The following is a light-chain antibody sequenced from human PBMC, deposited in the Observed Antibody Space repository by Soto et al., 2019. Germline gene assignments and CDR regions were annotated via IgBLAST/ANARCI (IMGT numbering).Light chain of an antibody. CDR2: SAA. Sequence: AIQMTQSPSSLSASAGDRVTITCRARQDIGTYVVWYQQKPGKAPNLLIYSAATLHSGGPSRFSGSGDGTVFTLTISSLQSEDYATYYCQQYFKLRTFGQGTKVEVK. V-gene: IGKV1-8*01. J-gene: IGKJ1*01. CDR1: QDIGTY. CDR3: QQYFKLRT.